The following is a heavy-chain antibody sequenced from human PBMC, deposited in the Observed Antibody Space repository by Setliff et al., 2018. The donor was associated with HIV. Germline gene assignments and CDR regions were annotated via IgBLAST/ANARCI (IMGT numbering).Heavy chain of an antibody. CDR2: ISSSGGTI. J-gene: IGHJ4*02. Sequence: PGGSLRLSCAASGFTFSGYSMNWVRQAPGKGLEWVSYISSSGGTIYYADSVKGRFTISRDNAKKSLYLQMNSLRADDTAVYYCARAFSGYYFDYWGQGTLVTVSS. CDR3: ARAFSGYYFDY. D-gene: IGHD3-3*01. CDR1: GFTFSGYS. V-gene: IGHV3-48*04.